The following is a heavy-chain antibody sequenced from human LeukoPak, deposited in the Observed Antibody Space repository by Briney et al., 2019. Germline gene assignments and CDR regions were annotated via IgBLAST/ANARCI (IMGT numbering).Heavy chain of an antibody. J-gene: IGHJ6*03. CDR3: AKDRYGDYEAPFHYYMDA. Sequence: ASVKVSCKASGYSFTDYYIHWVRQAPGQGPEWMGWINPKSGDTNYAQKFQGRVTITRDTSIDTAYMQLSRLRSDDTAVYYCAKDRYGDYEAPFHYYMDAWGRGTTVTVSS. CDR1: GYSFTDYY. CDR2: INPKSGDT. D-gene: IGHD5-12*01. V-gene: IGHV1-2*02.